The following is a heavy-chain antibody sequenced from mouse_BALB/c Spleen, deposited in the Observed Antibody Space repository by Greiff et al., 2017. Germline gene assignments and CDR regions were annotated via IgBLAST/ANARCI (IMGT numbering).Heavy chain of an antibody. Sequence: VQLQQSGPELVKPGASVKLSCKASGYTFTSYYMYWVKQRPGQGLEWIGEINPSNGGTNFNEKFKSKATLTVDKSSSTAYMQLSSLTSEDSAVYYCTRRNDYWYFDVWGAGTTVTVSS. CDR2: INPSNGGT. CDR3: TRRNDYWYFDV. J-gene: IGHJ1*01. CDR1: GYTFTSYY. D-gene: IGHD2-3*01. V-gene: IGHV1S81*02.